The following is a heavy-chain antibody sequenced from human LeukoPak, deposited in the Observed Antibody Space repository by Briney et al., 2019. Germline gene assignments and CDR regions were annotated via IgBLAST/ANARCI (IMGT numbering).Heavy chain of an antibody. CDR3: ARESQVFWPKETNWFDP. V-gene: IGHV1-2*06. J-gene: IGHJ5*02. D-gene: IGHD3-3*01. Sequence: ASVKVSCKASGYTFTSYYMNWVRQAPGQGLEWLGRINLDSGDTNYAQKFQGRVTMMRDTSSSTAYMELSRLKSDDTAIYYCARESQVFWPKETNWFDPWGHGTLVTVAS. CDR2: INLDSGDT. CDR1: GYTFTSYY.